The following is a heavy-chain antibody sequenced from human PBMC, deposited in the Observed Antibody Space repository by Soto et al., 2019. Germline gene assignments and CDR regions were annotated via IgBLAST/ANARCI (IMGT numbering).Heavy chain of an antibody. CDR2: IWYDGSNK. J-gene: IGHJ6*02. CDR1: GFTFSSYG. Sequence: QVPLVESGGGVVQPGRSLRLSCAASGFTFSSYGMHWVRQAPGKGLEWVAVIWYDGSNKYYADSVKGRFTISRDNSKNTLYLQMNSLRAEDTAVYYCARDRTGTTAYYYYGMDVWGQGTTVTVSS. V-gene: IGHV3-33*01. D-gene: IGHD1-7*01. CDR3: ARDRTGTTAYYYYGMDV.